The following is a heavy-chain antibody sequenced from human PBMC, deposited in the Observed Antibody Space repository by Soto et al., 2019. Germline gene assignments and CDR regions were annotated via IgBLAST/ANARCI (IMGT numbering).Heavy chain of an antibody. Sequence: QALLVESGGGVVQPGRSLRLSCAASGFAFSSYGMHWVRQARGTGLEWVAVISYDGSLQHYADSVKGRFTISRDNSKNMVLLQMSSLRAEDTAVYYCVSDRGYGHASVPYSWGQGTLVSVSS. D-gene: IGHD5-18*01. CDR1: GFAFSSYG. CDR3: VSDRGYGHASVPYS. CDR2: ISYDGSLQ. V-gene: IGHV3-30*03. J-gene: IGHJ4*02.